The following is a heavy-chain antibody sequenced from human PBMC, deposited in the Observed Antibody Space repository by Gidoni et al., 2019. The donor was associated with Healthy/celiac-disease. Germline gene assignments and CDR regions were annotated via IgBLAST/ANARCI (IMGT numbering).Heavy chain of an antibody. CDR3: AREAPHRPSRIAAPGTVYFQH. V-gene: IGHV4-61*02. CDR2: T. Sequence: TNYNPSLKSRVTISVDTSKNQFSLKLSSVTAADTAVYYCAREAPHRPSRIAAPGTVYFQHWGQGTLVTVSS. J-gene: IGHJ1*01. D-gene: IGHD6-13*01.